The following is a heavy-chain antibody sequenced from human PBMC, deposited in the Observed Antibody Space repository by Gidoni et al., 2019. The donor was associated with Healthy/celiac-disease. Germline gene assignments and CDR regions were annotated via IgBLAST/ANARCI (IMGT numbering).Heavy chain of an antibody. CDR3: ARDRVGGSDGRGYYYYGMDV. CDR1: GYSISSGYY. J-gene: IGHJ6*02. D-gene: IGHD1-26*01. Sequence: QVQLQESGPGLVKPSATLSLTCAVSGYSISSGYYWGWIRQPPGKGLEWIGSIYHSGSTYYNPSLKSRVTISVDTSKNQFSLKLSSVTAADTAVYYCARDRVGGSDGRGYYYYGMDVWGQGTTVTVSS. V-gene: IGHV4-38-2*02. CDR2: IYHSGST.